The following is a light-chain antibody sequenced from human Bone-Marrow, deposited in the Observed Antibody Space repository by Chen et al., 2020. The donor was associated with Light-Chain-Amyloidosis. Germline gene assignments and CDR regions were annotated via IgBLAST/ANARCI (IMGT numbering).Light chain of an antibody. CDR1: NIGSTS. CDR3: QVWDRSSDRPV. CDR2: DDG. Sequence: YGLTQPSSVSVAPGQTATMACGGNNIGSTSVHWYQQTPGQAPLLVVYDDGDRPSGIPERLSGSNSGNTATLTISRVEAGDEADYYCQVWDRSSDRPVFGGGTKLTVL. J-gene: IGLJ3*02. V-gene: IGLV3-21*02.